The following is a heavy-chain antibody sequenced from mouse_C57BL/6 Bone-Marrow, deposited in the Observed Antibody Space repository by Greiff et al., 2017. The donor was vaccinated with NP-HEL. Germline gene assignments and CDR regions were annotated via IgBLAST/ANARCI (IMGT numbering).Heavy chain of an antibody. V-gene: IGHV1-50*01. CDR2: IDPSDSYT. J-gene: IGHJ1*03. CDR1: GYTFTSYW. Sequence: VKLQQPGAELVKPGASVKLSCKASGYTFTSYWMQWVKQRPGQGLEWIGEIDPSDSYTNYNQKFKGKATLTVDTSSSTAYMQLSSLTSEDSAVYYCARWDYGSSHWYFDVWGTGTTVTVSS. CDR3: ARWDYGSSHWYFDV. D-gene: IGHD1-1*01.